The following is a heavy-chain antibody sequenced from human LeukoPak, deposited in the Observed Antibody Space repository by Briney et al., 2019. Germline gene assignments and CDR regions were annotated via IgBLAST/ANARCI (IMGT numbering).Heavy chain of an antibody. CDR1: GYTFTGYY. J-gene: IGHJ6*02. Sequence: ASVKVSCKASGYTFTGYYMHWVRQAPGQGLEWMGWINPNSGGTNYAQKLQGRVTIIADNSTRTAHMELSSLTSEDTAVYYCARGLHFTMVRGGTTNYYYGMDVWGQGTSVTVSS. D-gene: IGHD3-10*01. CDR3: ARGLHFTMVRGGTTNYYYGMDV. V-gene: IGHV1-2*02. CDR2: INPNSGGT.